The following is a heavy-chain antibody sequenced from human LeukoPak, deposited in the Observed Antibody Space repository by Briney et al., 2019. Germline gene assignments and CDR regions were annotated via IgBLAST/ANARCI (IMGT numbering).Heavy chain of an antibody. J-gene: IGHJ4*02. CDR1: GFTFSSYA. D-gene: IGHD5-12*01. CDR3: ARDLGNGYSGYEGFFDY. V-gene: IGHV3-23*01. Sequence: GGSLRLSCAASGFTFSSYAMSWVRQAPGKGLEWVSAISGSGGSTYYADSVKGRFTISRDNSKNSLYLQMNSLRAEDTAVYYCARDLGNGYSGYEGFFDYWGQGTLVTVSS. CDR2: ISGSGGST.